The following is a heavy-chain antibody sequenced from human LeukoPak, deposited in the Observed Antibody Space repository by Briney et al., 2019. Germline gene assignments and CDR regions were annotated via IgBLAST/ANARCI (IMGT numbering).Heavy chain of an antibody. CDR2: FDPEDGET. CDR3: ATDESYGDLFDY. V-gene: IGHV1-24*01. D-gene: IGHD4-17*01. CDR1: GYTLTELS. J-gene: IGHJ4*02. Sequence: ASVKVSCKVSGYTLTELSMHWVRQAPGKGLEWMGGFDPEDGETIYAQKFQGRVTMTEDTSTDTAYMELSSLRSEDTVVYYCATDESYGDLFDYWGQGTLVTVSS.